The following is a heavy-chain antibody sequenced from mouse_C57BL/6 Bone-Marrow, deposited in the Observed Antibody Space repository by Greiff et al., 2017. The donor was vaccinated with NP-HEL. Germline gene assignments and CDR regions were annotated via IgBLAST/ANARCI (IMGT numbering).Heavy chain of an antibody. CDR1: GYTFTSYL. CDR3: ARYYYGSSSFDY. V-gene: IGHV1-72*01. CDR2: IAPNSGGT. D-gene: IGHD1-1*01. J-gene: IGHJ2*01. Sequence: QVQLQQSGAELVKPGASVKLSCKASGYTFTSYLMHWVKQRPGRGLEWIGRIAPNSGGTKYNEKFKSKATLTVDKPSSTAYMQLNSLTSEDSAVYYCARYYYGSSSFDYWGQGTTLTVSS.